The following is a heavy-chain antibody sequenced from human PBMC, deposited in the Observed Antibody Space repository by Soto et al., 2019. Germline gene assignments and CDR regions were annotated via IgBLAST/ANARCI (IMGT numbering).Heavy chain of an antibody. D-gene: IGHD5-12*01. Sequence: GGSLRLSCAASGFTFSSYAMSWVRQAPGKGLEWVSAISGSGGSTYYADSVKGRFTISRDNSKNTLYLQMNSLRAEDTAVYYCAVNIVADGWSFDYWGQGTLVTVSS. V-gene: IGHV3-23*01. CDR3: AVNIVADGWSFDY. J-gene: IGHJ4*02. CDR2: ISGSGGST. CDR1: GFTFSSYA.